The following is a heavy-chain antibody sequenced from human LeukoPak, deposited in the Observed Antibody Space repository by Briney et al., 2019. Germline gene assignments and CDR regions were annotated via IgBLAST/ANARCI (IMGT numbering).Heavy chain of an antibody. CDR2: IYYSGST. CDR1: GGSISSYY. D-gene: IGHD2-2*03. CDR3: ARDADGGGYYYFDY. J-gene: IGHJ4*02. Sequence: TETLSLTCTVSGGSISSYYWSWIRQPPGKGLEWIGYIYYSGSTNYNPSLKSRVTISVDTSKNQFSLKLSSVTAADTAVYYCARDADGGGYYYFDYWGQGTLVTVSS. V-gene: IGHV4-59*01.